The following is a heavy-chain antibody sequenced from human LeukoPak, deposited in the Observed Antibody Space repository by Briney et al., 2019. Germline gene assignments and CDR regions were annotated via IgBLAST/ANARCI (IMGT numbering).Heavy chain of an antibody. D-gene: IGHD3-22*01. V-gene: IGHV4-59*01. J-gene: IGHJ4*02. Sequence: SETLSLTCTVSGGSISSYYWSWIRLPPGKGLEWIGYIYYSGSTNYNPSLKSRVTISVDTSKNQFSLKLSSVTAADTAVYYCAGASYDSSGAHWGQGTLVTVSS. CDR1: GGSISSYY. CDR3: AGASYDSSGAH. CDR2: IYYSGST.